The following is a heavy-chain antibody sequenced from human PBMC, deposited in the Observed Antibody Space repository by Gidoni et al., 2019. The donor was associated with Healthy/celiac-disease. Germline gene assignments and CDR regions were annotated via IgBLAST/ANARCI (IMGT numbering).Heavy chain of an antibody. J-gene: IGHJ3*02. CDR3: ARVAIVGATEDAFDI. CDR2: IYYSGST. D-gene: IGHD1-26*01. V-gene: IGHV4-59*01. Sequence: QVQLQESGPGLVKPSETLSLICTVSGGSISSYYWSWIRQPPGKGLEWIGYIYYSGSTNYNPSLKSRVTISVDTSKNQFSLKLSSVTAADTAVYYCARVAIVGATEDAFDIWGQGTMVTVSS. CDR1: GGSISSYY.